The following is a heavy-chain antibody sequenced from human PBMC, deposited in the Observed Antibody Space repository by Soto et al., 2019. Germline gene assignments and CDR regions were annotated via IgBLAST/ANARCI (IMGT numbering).Heavy chain of an antibody. J-gene: IGHJ4*02. CDR3: ASNQDFYDSSGYYY. Sequence: ETLSLTCAVSGGSISSSNWWSWVRQPPGKGLEWIGEIYHSGSTNYNPSLKSRVTISMDKSKNQFSLKLNSVTAADTAVYYCASNQDFYDSSGYYYWGQGTLVTVSS. D-gene: IGHD3-22*01. V-gene: IGHV4-4*02. CDR2: IYHSGST. CDR1: GGSISSSNW.